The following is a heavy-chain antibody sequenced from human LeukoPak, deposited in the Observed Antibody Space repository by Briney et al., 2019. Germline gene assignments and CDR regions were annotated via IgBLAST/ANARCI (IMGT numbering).Heavy chain of an antibody. D-gene: IGHD6-19*01. CDR2: IDPNSGGT. V-gene: IGHV1-2*02. CDR1: GYAFTGYY. Sequence: ASVKVSCKASGYAFTGYYMRWVRQAPGQGLEWMGWIDPNSGGTNYAQKFQGRVTITRDTSISTAYMELSRLRSDDAAVYYCLADIKAGDGCVYWGQGTLVSVSS. J-gene: IGHJ1*01. CDR3: LADIKAGDGCVY.